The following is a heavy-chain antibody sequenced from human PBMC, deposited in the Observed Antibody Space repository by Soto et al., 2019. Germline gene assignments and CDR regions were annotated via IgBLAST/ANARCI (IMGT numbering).Heavy chain of an antibody. CDR2: IYYSGNT. D-gene: IGHD1-20*01. CDR1: GGSINSGGYY. Sequence: QVQLQESGPGLAKPSQTLSLTCTVSGGSINSGGYYWSWIRQHPGKGLEWIGYIYYSGNTYYNPSLKSRVTISVDTSKNQFSLKLSSVTAADTAVYYCARENNGAGAFDIWGQGTMVTVSS. CDR3: ARENNGAGAFDI. V-gene: IGHV4-31*03. J-gene: IGHJ3*02.